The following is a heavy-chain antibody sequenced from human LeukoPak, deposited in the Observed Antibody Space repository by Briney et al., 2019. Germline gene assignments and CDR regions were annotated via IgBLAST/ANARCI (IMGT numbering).Heavy chain of an antibody. Sequence: GGSLRLSCAASGFNFSDYYMTWIRQAPGKGLEWLSYMSNNGSSAYYRDSAKGRFTVSRDNAKNALYLEMNSLTVEDTAVYYCARQKRAFDYWGRGTLVTVST. CDR1: GFNFSDYY. V-gene: IGHV3-11*01. J-gene: IGHJ4*02. CDR2: MSNNGSSA. CDR3: ARQKRAFDY.